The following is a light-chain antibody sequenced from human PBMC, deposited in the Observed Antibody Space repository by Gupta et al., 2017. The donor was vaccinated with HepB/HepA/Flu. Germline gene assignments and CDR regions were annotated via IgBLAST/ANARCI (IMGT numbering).Light chain of an antibody. V-gene: IGKV3-11*01. J-gene: IGKJ5*01. CDR2: DAS. CDR3: QQRSNWPT. CDR1: QSVSRY. Sequence: ELVLTQSTATLSFSPGERATLSCRASQSVSRYLAWYQQKPGQAPRLLIYDASNRATGIPARFSGSGSGTDFTLTISSLEPEDFAVYYCQQRSNWPTFGQGTRLEIK.